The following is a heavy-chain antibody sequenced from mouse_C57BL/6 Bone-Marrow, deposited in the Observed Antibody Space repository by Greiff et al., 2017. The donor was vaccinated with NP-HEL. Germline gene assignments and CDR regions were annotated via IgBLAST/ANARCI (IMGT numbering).Heavy chain of an antibody. Sequence: EVQWVESGGGLVKPGGSLKLSCAASGFTFSSYAMSWVRQTPEKRLEWVATISDGGSYTYYPDNVKGRFTISRDNAKNNLYLQMSHLKSEDTAMYYCARDLSSLDYWGQGTTLTVSS. CDR2: ISDGGSYT. J-gene: IGHJ2*01. CDR3: ARDLSSLDY. D-gene: IGHD1-1*01. V-gene: IGHV5-4*01. CDR1: GFTFSSYA.